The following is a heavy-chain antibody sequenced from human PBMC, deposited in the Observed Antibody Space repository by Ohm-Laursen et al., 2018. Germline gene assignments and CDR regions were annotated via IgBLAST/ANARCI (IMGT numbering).Heavy chain of an antibody. CDR1: GFTFDDYA. CDR3: FGGPTWDI. V-gene: IGHV3-9*01. J-gene: IGHJ3*02. D-gene: IGHD3-16*01. Sequence: RSLRLSCTASGFTFDDYAMHWVRQAPGKGLEWVSGISWNSGSIGYADSVKGRFTISRDNAKNSLYLQMNSLRAEDTAVYCCFGGPTWDIWGQGAMVTVSS. CDR2: ISWNSGSI.